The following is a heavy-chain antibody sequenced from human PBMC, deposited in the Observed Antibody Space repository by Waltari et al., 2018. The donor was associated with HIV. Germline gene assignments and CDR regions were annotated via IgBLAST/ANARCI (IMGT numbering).Heavy chain of an antibody. J-gene: IGHJ4*02. CDR1: GYTFPSYG. CDR2: FSAYNGNT. D-gene: IGHD3-10*01. V-gene: IGHV1-18*01. CDR3: ARDKTTYYYGSGVSY. Sequence: QVQLAQSGAEVKKPRASVTVPCKASGYTFPSYGISWGRQAPGQGLEWMGWFSAYNGNTNYAQKLQGRVTMTTDTSTSTAYMELRSLRSDDTAVYYCARDKTTYYYGSGVSYWGQGTLVTVSS.